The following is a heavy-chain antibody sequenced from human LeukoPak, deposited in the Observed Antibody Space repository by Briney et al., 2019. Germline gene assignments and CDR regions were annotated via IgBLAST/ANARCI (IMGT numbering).Heavy chain of an antibody. J-gene: IGHJ4*02. Sequence: PGGSLRLSCAASGFTFSSYWMSWVCQAPGKGLEWVANIKQDGSEKYYVDSVKGRFTISRDNAKNSLYLQMNSLRAEDTAVYYCARERVDTAMVDRYYFDYWGQGTLVTVSS. D-gene: IGHD5-18*01. CDR1: GFTFSSYW. CDR2: IKQDGSEK. CDR3: ARERVDTAMVDRYYFDY. V-gene: IGHV3-7*01.